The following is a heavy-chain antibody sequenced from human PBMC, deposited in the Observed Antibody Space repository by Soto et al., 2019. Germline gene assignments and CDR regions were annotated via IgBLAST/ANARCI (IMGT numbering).Heavy chain of an antibody. J-gene: IGHJ4*02. Sequence: GESLKISCQGSGYSFASYWIGWVRQMPGKGLEWMGIIYPGDSDTRYSPSFQGQVTISADKSISTAYLQWSSLKASDTAMYYCARQFYDFWSGYGSFDYWGQGTLVTVSS. D-gene: IGHD3-3*01. CDR3: ARQFYDFWSGYGSFDY. CDR1: GYSFASYW. V-gene: IGHV5-51*01. CDR2: IYPGDSDT.